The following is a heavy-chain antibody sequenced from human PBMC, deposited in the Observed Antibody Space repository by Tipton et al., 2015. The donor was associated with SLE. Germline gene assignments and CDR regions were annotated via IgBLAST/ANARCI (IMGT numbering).Heavy chain of an antibody. J-gene: IGHJ3*01. CDR2: INHSGST. V-gene: IGHV4-34*01. D-gene: IGHD6-19*01. CDR3: AKINVAVDDAFDV. CDR1: TGSFSGYY. Sequence: TLSLTCTVYTGSFSGYYWSWIRQPPGKGLEWIGEINHSGSTNYNPSLKSRVTISVDTSKNQFSLKLSSVTAADTAVYYCAKINVAVDDAFDVWGQGTLVTVSS.